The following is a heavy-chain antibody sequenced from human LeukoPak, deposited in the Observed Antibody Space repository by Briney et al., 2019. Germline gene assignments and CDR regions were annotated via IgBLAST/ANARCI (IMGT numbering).Heavy chain of an antibody. J-gene: IGHJ2*01. CDR2: ISSSGSTI. V-gene: IGHV3-11*04. CDR3: AREAVAGFLEYWYFDL. Sequence: GGSLRLSCAAPGFTFSDYYMSWIRQAPGKGLEWVSYISSSGSTIYYADSVKGRFTISRDNAKNSLYLQMNSLRAEDTAVYYCAREAVAGFLEYWYFDLWGRGTLVTVSS. CDR1: GFTFSDYY. D-gene: IGHD6-19*01.